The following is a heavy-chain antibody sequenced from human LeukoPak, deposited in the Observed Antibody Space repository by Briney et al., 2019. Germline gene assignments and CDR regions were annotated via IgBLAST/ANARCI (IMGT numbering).Heavy chain of an antibody. CDR3: AREGIRVNYYYYGMDV. Sequence: SEALSLTCTVSGGSISSGDYYWSWIRQPPGKGLEWIGYIYYSGSTYYNPSLKSRVTISVDTSKNQFSLRLSSVTAADTAVYYCAREGIRVNYYYYGMDVWGQGTTVTVSS. CDR1: GGSISSGDYY. CDR2: IYYSGST. D-gene: IGHD2/OR15-2a*01. V-gene: IGHV4-30-4*01. J-gene: IGHJ6*02.